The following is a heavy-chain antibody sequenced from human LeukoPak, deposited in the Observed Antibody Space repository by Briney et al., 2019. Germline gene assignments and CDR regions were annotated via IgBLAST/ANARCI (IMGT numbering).Heavy chain of an antibody. Sequence: PSETLSLTCTVSGGSISSYYWSWIRQPPGKGLEWIGYIYYSGSTNYNPSLKSRVTISVDTSKNQFTLKLSSVTAADTAVYYCARKLLWFGEKAFDIWGQGTMVTVSS. CDR2: IYYSGST. D-gene: IGHD3-10*01. CDR3: ARKLLWFGEKAFDI. CDR1: GGSISSYY. V-gene: IGHV4-59*12. J-gene: IGHJ3*02.